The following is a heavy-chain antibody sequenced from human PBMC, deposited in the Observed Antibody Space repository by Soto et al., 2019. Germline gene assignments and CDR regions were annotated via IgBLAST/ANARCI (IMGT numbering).Heavy chain of an antibody. V-gene: IGHV1-69*01. CDR2: IIPIFGTA. D-gene: IGHD3-22*01. CDR3: ARGLDSSGYPQVAFDI. J-gene: IGHJ3*02. Sequence: QVQLVQSGAEVKKPGSSVKVSCKASGGTFSSYAISWVRQAPGQGLEWMGGIIPIFGTANYAQKFQGRVTISADESTSTAYMELSSLRSEDSAVYYCARGLDSSGYPQVAFDIWCQGTMVTVSA. CDR1: GGTFSSYA.